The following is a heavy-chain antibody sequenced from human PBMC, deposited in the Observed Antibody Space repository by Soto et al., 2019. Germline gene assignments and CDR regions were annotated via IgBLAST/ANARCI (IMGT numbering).Heavy chain of an antibody. CDR2: IHYSGST. V-gene: IGHV4-39*01. D-gene: IGHD3-22*01. Sequence: SETLSLTCTVSGDSVTVSDYYWGWIRQPPGKGLEWIGSIHYSGSTYYNPSLKSRVTISGDTSKKQFSLKLTSVTAADAAVYYCAAHDSGGYYAEYWGKGTRVTVSS. J-gene: IGHJ4*02. CDR3: AAHDSGGYYAEY. CDR1: GDSVTVSDYY.